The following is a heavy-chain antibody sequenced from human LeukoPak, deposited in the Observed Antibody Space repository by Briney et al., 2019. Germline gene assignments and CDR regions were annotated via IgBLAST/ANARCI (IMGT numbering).Heavy chain of an antibody. CDR1: GGSISNYF. CDR3: ARGKAPDTH. V-gene: IGHV4-59*08. CDR2: IYYSGST. Sequence: SETLSLTCTVSGGSISNYFWNWVRQPPGKGLEWIGYIYYSGSTNYNPSLKSRVTISVDTSKNQFSLKLRSVTAADTAVYYCARGKAPDTHWGQGALVTVSS. D-gene: IGHD5-18*01. J-gene: IGHJ4*02.